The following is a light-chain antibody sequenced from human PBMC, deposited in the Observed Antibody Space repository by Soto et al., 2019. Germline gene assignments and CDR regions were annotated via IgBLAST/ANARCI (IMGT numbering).Light chain of an antibody. CDR2: EGG. Sequence: QSALTQPASVSGSPGQSITISCTATSSDVGSYNLVSWYQHHPGKAPRLMIYEGGKRPSGVPNRFSGSKSGNTASLTISGLQAEDEADYYCCSYAGSRNVVFGGGTQLTVL. J-gene: IGLJ2*01. CDR1: SSDVGSYNL. CDR3: CSYAGSRNVV. V-gene: IGLV2-23*01.